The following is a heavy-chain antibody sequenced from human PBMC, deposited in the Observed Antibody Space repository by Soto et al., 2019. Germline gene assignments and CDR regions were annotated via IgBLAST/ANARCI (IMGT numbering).Heavy chain of an antibody. CDR1: GFTFSTYW. J-gene: IGHJ4*02. CDR2: IKQDGSEK. V-gene: IGHV3-7*01. CDR3: ARNRYSDY. Sequence: GGSLRLSCAASGFTFSTYWMTWVRQAPGKGLEWVANIKQDGSEKYYADSVKGRFTISRDNAKNSMYLQMNSLRAEDTALYYCARNRYSDYWGQGTLVTVSS. D-gene: IGHD3-16*02.